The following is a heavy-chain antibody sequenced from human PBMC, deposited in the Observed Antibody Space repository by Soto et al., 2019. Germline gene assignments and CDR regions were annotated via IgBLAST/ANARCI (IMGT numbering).Heavy chain of an antibody. CDR3: ARRAPDPTPYYYYYYGMDV. V-gene: IGHV4-4*02. D-gene: IGHD2-15*01. J-gene: IGHJ6*02. CDR1: GGSISSSNW. CDR2: IYHSGST. Sequence: QVQLQESGPGLVKPSGTLSLTCAVSGGSISSSNWWSWVRQPPGKGLEWIGEIYHSGSTNYNPSLKSRVTISVDKSKNQFSLKLSSVTAADTAVYYCARRAPDPTPYYYYYYGMDVWGQGTTVTVSS.